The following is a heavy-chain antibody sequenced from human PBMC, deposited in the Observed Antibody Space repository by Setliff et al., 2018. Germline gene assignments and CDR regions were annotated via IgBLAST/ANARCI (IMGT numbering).Heavy chain of an antibody. CDR3: ARAFTYYNFWSGYGYGMDV. Sequence: ASVKVSCKASGGTFSSYAITWVRQAPGQGLEWMGWIHTNTGNPTYAQGFTGRFVFSLDTSVSTAYLQISTLKAEDTAVYYCARAFTYYNFWSGYGYGMDVWGQGTTVTVSS. CDR1: GGTFSSYA. J-gene: IGHJ6*02. V-gene: IGHV7-4-1*02. D-gene: IGHD3-3*01. CDR2: IHTNTGNP.